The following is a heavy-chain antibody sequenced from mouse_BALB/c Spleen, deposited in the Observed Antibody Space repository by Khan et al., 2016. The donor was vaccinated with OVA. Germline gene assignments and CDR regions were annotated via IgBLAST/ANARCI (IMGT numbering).Heavy chain of an antibody. D-gene: IGHD2-1*01. CDR3: ARNGNYYYAMDY. J-gene: IGHJ4*01. CDR2: IDPANGNT. V-gene: IGHV14-3*02. Sequence: EVQLQESGAELVKPGASVKLSCTASGFNIKDTYMHWVKQRPEQGLEWIGRIDPANGNTKYDPKFQGKATITAATSSNTAYLQLSSLTSEDTAVYYCARNGNYYYAMDYWGQGTSVTVSS. CDR1: GFNIKDTY.